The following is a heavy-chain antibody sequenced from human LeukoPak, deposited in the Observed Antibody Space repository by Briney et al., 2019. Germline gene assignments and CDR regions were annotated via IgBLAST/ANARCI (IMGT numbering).Heavy chain of an antibody. CDR2: IYHSGAT. CDR1: GSSITSNYY. Sequence: PSETLSLTCSVSGSSITSNYYWGWVRQSPGKGLEWIGTIYHSGATYYNPSLKTRVTISLDTSKNQFSLKLTSVTAADTAVYYCARDVFLGSSWHVGYWGQGTLVTVSP. D-gene: IGHD6-13*01. J-gene: IGHJ4*02. CDR3: ARDVFLGSSWHVGY. V-gene: IGHV4-38-2*02.